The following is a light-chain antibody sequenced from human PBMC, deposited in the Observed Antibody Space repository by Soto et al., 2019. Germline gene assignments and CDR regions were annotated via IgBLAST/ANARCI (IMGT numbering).Light chain of an antibody. CDR3: QHYNSYPLT. CDR2: DAS. V-gene: IGKV1-5*01. J-gene: IGKJ4*01. CDR1: QSISSW. Sequence: DIQMTQSPSTLSASVGDRVTITCRASQSISSWLAWYQQKPGKAPKLLIYDASSLESGVPSRFSGSGSGTEFPLPISSLQPDDFATYSCQHYNSYPLTFGGGTKVDIK.